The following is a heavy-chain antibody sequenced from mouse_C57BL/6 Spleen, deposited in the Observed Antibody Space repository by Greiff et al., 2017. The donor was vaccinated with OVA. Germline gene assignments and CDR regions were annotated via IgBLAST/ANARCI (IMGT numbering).Heavy chain of an antibody. D-gene: IGHD3-3*01. CDR2: INPSNGGT. V-gene: IGHV1-53*01. Sequence: QVQLQQPGTELVKPGASVKLSCKASGYTFTSYWMHWVKQRPGQGLEWIGNINPSNGGTNYNEKFKSKATLTVDKSSSTAYMRLSSLTSEDSAVYYCARVSERRTGWYFDVWGTGTTVTVSS. J-gene: IGHJ1*03. CDR1: GYTFTSYW. CDR3: ARVSERRTGWYFDV.